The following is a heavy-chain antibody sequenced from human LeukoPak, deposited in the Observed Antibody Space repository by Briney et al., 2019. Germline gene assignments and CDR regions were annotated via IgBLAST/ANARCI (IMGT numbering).Heavy chain of an antibody. D-gene: IGHD2-2*01. J-gene: IGHJ1*01. CDR3: AKDRVVVVPAATGAEYFQH. Sequence: GGSLRLSCAASGFALNIYSMNWVRQAPGKGLEWVSSITSTGDYIYYADSVKGRFTISRDNAKNSLYLQMNSLGAEDTAVYYCAKDRVVVVPAATGAEYFQHWGQGTLVTVSS. CDR2: ITSTGDYI. V-gene: IGHV3-21*04. CDR1: GFALNIYS.